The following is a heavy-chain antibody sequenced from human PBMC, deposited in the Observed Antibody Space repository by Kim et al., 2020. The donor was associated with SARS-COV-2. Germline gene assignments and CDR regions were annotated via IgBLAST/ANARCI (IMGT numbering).Heavy chain of an antibody. CDR2: ISGSGSST. V-gene: IGHV3-23*01. Sequence: GGSLRLSCAASGFTFSSYAMSWVRQAPGKGLEWVSAISGSGSSTYYADSVKGRFTISRDNSKNTLYLQMNSLRAEDTAVYYCAKGVLERQGDYYYYGMDVWGQGTTVTVSS. J-gene: IGHJ6*02. D-gene: IGHD1-1*01. CDR1: GFTFSSYA. CDR3: AKGVLERQGDYYYYGMDV.